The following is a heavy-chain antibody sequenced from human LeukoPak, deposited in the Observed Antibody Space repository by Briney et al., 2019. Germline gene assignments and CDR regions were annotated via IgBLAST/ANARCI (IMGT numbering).Heavy chain of an antibody. J-gene: IGHJ4*02. CDR2: ISYDGSNK. CDR1: GFTFSSYA. V-gene: IGHV3-30*18. D-gene: IGHD5-12*01. CDR3: AKGVAPLDY. Sequence: GRSLRLSCAASGFTFSSYAMHWVRQAPGKGLEWVAVISYDGSNKYYADSVKGRFTISRDNSKNTLYLQMNSLRAEDTAVYYCAKGVAPLDYWGQGTLVTVSS.